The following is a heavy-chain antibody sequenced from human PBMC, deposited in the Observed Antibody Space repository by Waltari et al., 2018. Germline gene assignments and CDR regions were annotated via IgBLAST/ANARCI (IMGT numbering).Heavy chain of an antibody. Sequence: EVQLLESGGGLVQPGGSLRLSCAASGFTFSSYAMSWVRQAPGKGLEWVSVIYSGGSTYYADSVKGRFTISRDNSKNTLYLQMNSLRAEDTAVYYCAKGQSGYYYGSGSYDYWGQGTLVTVSS. V-gene: IGHV3-23*03. D-gene: IGHD3-10*01. J-gene: IGHJ4*02. CDR1: GFTFSSYA. CDR2: IYSGGST. CDR3: AKGQSGYYYGSGSYDY.